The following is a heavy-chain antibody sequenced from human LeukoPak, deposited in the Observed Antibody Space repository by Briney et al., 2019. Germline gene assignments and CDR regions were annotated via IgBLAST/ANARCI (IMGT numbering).Heavy chain of an antibody. D-gene: IGHD1-1*01. J-gene: IGHJ6*03. CDR1: GYSFTSYW. CDR2: IYPGDSDT. CDR3: ARSTLGTTKYYHYYMDV. Sequence: GESLKISCKGSGYSFTSYWIGWVRQMPGKGLEWMGIIYPGDSDTRYSPSFQGQVTISADKSISTAYLQWSSLKASDTAMYYCARSTLGTTKYYHYYMDVWGKGTTVTVSS. V-gene: IGHV5-51*01.